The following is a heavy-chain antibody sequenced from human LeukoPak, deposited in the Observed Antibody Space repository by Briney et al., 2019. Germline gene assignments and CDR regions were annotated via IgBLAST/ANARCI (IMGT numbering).Heavy chain of an antibody. D-gene: IGHD3-10*01. Sequence: SVKVSCKASGFTFSTSAVQWVRQARGQRLEWIGWIVVGRGNTNYAQKFQERVTITRDMSTSTVYMELSSLIYEDTAVYFCARQRTFRGLDNWGQGTLVTVSS. CDR1: GFTFSTSA. V-gene: IGHV1-58*01. CDR3: ARQRTFRGLDN. J-gene: IGHJ4*02. CDR2: IVVGRGNT.